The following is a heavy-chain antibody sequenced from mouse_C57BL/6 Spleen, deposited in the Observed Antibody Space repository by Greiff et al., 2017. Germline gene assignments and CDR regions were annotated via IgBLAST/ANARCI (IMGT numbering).Heavy chain of an antibody. CDR1: GFNIKDYY. CDR2: IDPEDGEN. D-gene: IGHD1-1*01. J-gene: IGHJ4*01. Sequence: EVKLQESGAELVKPGASVKLSCTASGFNIKDYYMHWVKQRTEQGLEWIGRIDPEDGENKYAPKFQGKATITADTSSNTAYLQLSSLTSEDTAVYYCAIITVGAMDYWGQGTSVTVSS. CDR3: AIITVGAMDY. V-gene: IGHV14-2*01.